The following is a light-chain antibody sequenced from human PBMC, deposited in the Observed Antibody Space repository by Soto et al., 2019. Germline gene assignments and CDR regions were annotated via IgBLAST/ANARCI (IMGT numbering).Light chain of an antibody. CDR1: QNINNW. V-gene: IGKV1-5*03. Sequence: DIQMTQSPSTLSASVGDRVTITCRASQNINNWLAWYQQKPGQAPKLLIYKASNLESGGPSRFSGSGSGTEFTLSISSLQPDDFAPNYCQQYRGSSTTFGPGTKVEVK. CDR3: QQYRGSSTT. CDR2: KAS. J-gene: IGKJ1*01.